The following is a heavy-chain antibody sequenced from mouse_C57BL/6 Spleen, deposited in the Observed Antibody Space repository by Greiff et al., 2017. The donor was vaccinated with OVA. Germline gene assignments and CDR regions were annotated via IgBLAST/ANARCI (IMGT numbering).Heavy chain of an antibody. CDR1: GYTFTSYW. D-gene: IGHD1-3*01. Sequence: QVQLQQPGAELVKPGASVKLSCKASGYTFTSYWMHWVKQRPGRGLEWIGRIDTNSGGTKYNEKFKGKATLTVDKPSSTAYMQLSSLTSEDSAVYYCARDEGLKNFDYWGQGTTLTVSS. CDR3: ARDEGLKNFDY. J-gene: IGHJ2*01. CDR2: IDTNSGGT. V-gene: IGHV1-72*01.